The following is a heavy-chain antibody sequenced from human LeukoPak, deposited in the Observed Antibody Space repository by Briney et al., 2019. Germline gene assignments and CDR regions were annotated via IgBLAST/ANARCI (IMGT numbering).Heavy chain of an antibody. CDR2: IWYDGSNQ. V-gene: IGHV3-33*01. J-gene: IGHJ4*01. CDR3: ARDRVGAPFDY. CDR1: GFTFNRYG. D-gene: IGHD1-26*01. Sequence: GGSLRLSCAASGFTFNRYGMHWVRQAPGKGLEWVAIIWYDGSNQHYADSVKGRFTISRDNSKNTVYLQMDSLRVEDTAVFYCARDRVGAPFDYWGQRTLVTVSS.